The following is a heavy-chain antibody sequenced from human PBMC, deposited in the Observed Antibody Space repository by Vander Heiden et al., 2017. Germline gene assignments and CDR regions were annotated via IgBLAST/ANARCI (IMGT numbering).Heavy chain of an antibody. CDR2: IWYDGTHA. CDR3: GRDRGSYFEH. J-gene: IGHJ4*02. Sequence: QVRLVASGGGVVQPGRSLRLPCVASGFIFSNYGMHWVRQAPGKGLEWLSFIWYDGTHAYYADSVKGRITVSRDNSKNTLYLQLSSVRVEDTAVYFCGRDRGSYFEHWGQGTPVTVSS. CDR1: GFIFSNYG. V-gene: IGHV3-33*01.